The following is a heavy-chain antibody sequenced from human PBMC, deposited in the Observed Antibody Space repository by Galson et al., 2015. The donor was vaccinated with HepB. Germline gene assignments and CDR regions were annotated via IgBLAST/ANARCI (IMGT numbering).Heavy chain of an antibody. V-gene: IGHV3-30*03. J-gene: IGHJ2*01. Sequence: SLRLSCAASGFTFSSYGMHWVRQAPGKGLEWVAVISYDGSNKYYADSVKGRFTISRDNSKNTLYLQMNSLRAEDTAVYYCARDLYSGDLQPHTLGNWGGYFDLWGRGTLVTVSS. CDR2: ISYDGSNK. CDR3: ARDLYSGDLQPHTLGNWGGYFDL. CDR1: GFTFSSYG. D-gene: IGHD7-27*01.